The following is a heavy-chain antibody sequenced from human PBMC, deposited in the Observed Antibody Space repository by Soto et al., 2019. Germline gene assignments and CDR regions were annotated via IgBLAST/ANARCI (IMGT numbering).Heavy chain of an antibody. CDR2: IYWDDDK. Sequence: QITLKESGPTLVKPTQTLTLTCTFSGFSLSTSGVGVGWIRQPPGKALEWLALIYWDDDKRYSPSLRSRLTISKATYKNQVILTMTTMDPVDTATYHCIQSRCGGDCLQSYASHYYYGMDVWGQGTTVTVSS. CDR1: GFSLSTSGVG. D-gene: IGHD2-21*02. V-gene: IGHV2-5*02. CDR3: IQSRCGGDCLQSYASHYYYGMDV. J-gene: IGHJ6*02.